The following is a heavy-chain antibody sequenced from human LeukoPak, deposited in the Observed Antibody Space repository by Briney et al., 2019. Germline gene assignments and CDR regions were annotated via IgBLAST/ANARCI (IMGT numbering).Heavy chain of an antibody. J-gene: IGHJ4*02. CDR3: AKDRWWLARGYFAY. CDR2: ISGSGGST. V-gene: IGHV3-23*01. D-gene: IGHD6-19*01. Sequence: GGSVTLFCSASGFTYSSFDESGVRQAPGKGLEWVSAISGSGGSTYYADSVKGRFTISRDNSKNTLYLQMNSLRAEDTAVYYCAKDRWWLARGYFAYWAGSPGHSVSS. CDR1: GFTYSSFD.